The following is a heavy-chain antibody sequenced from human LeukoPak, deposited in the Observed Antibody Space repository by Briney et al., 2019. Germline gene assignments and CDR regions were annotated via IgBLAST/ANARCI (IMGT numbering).Heavy chain of an antibody. CDR2: TYYSGTT. J-gene: IGHJ2*01. Sequence: SETLSLTCNVSGGSITSHSWNWIRQSPGKGLEWIGYTYYSGTTNYSPSLKSRVTISLDTSKNQISLKLRSVTAADTAVYYCARGVAAALYWYFDLWGRGTLVTVSS. CDR3: ARGVAAALYWYFDL. D-gene: IGHD2-2*01. CDR1: GGSITSHS. V-gene: IGHV4-59*11.